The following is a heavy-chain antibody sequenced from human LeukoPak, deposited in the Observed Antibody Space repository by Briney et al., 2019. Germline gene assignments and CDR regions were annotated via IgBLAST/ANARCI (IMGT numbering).Heavy chain of an antibody. Sequence: PGGSLRLSCAASGFSVSGNYMSWVRQAPGKGLEWVSAIYSGGATYYTDSVKGRFTMSRHTSKNTLDLQMNSLGVEDTAVYYCARWKMEGIVVDVFDIWGQGTRVTVSS. CDR1: GFSVSGNY. CDR2: IYSGGAT. CDR3: ARWKMEGIVVDVFDI. J-gene: IGHJ3*02. D-gene: IGHD3-22*01. V-gene: IGHV3-53*04.